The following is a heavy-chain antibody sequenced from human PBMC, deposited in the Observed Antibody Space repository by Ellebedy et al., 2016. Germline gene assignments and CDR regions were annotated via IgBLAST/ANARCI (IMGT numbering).Heavy chain of an antibody. CDR2: IKQDGSEK. J-gene: IGHJ4*02. V-gene: IGHV3-7*03. D-gene: IGHD4-17*01. Sequence: GESLKISCAASGFTFSSYWMSWVRQAPGKGLEWVANIKQDGSEKYYVDSVKGRFTISRDNAKNSLYLQMNSLRAEDTAVYYCAGASTVTTPGFDYWGQGTLVTVSS. CDR3: AGASTVTTPGFDY. CDR1: GFTFSSYW.